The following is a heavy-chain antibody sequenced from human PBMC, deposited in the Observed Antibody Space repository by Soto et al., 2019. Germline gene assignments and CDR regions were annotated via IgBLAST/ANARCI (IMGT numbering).Heavy chain of an antibody. J-gene: IGHJ6*02. CDR1: GYTFTDYW. V-gene: IGHV5-51*01. Sequence: PGEPLKISCKGSGYTFTDYWIGWVRQLPGKGLEWMWIIYPGDSDTRYSPSFQGHVTIIVDKCTSTAYRQWNTLKASDTAMYYCARDSSNFRYYNSAMDVGGQGTTVTVS. CDR2: IYPGDSDT. CDR3: ARDSSNFRYYNSAMDV. D-gene: IGHD6-19*01.